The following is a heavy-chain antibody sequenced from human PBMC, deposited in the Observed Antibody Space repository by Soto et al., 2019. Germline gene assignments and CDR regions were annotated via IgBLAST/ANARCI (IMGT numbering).Heavy chain of an antibody. V-gene: IGHV1-3*01. CDR3: ARVRYFDWLFEVGNSYYYYGMDV. CDR2: INAGNGNT. CDR1: GYTFTSYA. J-gene: IGHJ6*02. Sequence: ASVKVSCKASGYTFTSYAMHWVHQAPGQRLEWMGWINAGNGNTKYSQKFQGRVTITRDTSASTAYMELSSQRSEDTALYYCARVRYFDWLFEVGNSYYYYGMDVWGQGTTVTVSS. D-gene: IGHD3-9*01.